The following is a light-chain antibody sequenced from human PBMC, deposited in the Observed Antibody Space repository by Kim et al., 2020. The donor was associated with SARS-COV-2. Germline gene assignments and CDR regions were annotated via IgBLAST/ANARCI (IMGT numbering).Light chain of an antibody. Sequence: EIVMTQSPGTLSVSPGERVTLSCRASQSVDTNLAWYQQKPGQPPRLLIYGASTRATDIPDRFSGSGSGTGFTLTINRLEPEDFAVYYCQQSGEGFGQGTKVDIK. CDR2: GAS. CDR1: QSVDTN. CDR3: QQSGEG. J-gene: IGKJ1*01. V-gene: IGKV3-15*01.